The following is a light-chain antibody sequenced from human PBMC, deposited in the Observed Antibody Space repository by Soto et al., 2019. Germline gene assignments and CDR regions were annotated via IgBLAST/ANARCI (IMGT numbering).Light chain of an antibody. CDR3: QPDNSYSPWT. CDR1: QNVNKW. V-gene: IGKV1-5*01. Sequence: DIQMTQNHSTLSASVGDRVTITCRASQNVNKWLAWIQQKPGKVPKLLIFDASTLQTGVPSRFGGGGSGTEFTLTISGLQPDDFATYYCQPDNSYSPWTFGPGTKVDI. CDR2: DAS. J-gene: IGKJ1*01.